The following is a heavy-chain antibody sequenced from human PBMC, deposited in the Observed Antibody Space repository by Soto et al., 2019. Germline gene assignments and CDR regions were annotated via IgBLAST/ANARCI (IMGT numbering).Heavy chain of an antibody. D-gene: IGHD3-10*01. CDR2: IGAAGDP. CDR3: ARATMVRGRGYYYNGMDV. CDR1: GFTFSDYD. V-gene: IGHV3-13*05. Sequence: PGGSLRLSCAASGFTFSDYDMHWVRQVTGKGLEWVSAIGAAGDPYYPGSVKGRFTIFRENVNNSLYLQMDGLRAGDTAVYYCARATMVRGRGYYYNGMDVWGQGTTVTVPS. J-gene: IGHJ6*02.